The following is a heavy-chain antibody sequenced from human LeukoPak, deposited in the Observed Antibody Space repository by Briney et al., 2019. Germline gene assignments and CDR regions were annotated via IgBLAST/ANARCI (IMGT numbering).Heavy chain of an antibody. CDR3: ARDWGSSGWFDP. J-gene: IGHJ5*02. V-gene: IGHV3-53*01. Sequence: GGSLRLSCAASGFTVSSNYMSWVRQAPGKGLEWVSVIYSGGSTYYADSVKGRFTISRDNSKNTLYLQMNSLRVEDTAVYYCARDWGSSGWFDPWGQGTLVTVSS. CDR2: IYSGGST. D-gene: IGHD6-19*01. CDR1: GFTVSSNY.